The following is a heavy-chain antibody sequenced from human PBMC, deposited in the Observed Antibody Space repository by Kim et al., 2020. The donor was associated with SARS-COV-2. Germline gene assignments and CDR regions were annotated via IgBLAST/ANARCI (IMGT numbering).Heavy chain of an antibody. V-gene: IGHV4-34*01. Sequence: SETLSLTCAVYGGSFSGYYWSWIRQPPGKGLEWIGEINHSGSTNYNPSLKSRVTISVDTSKNQFSLKLSSVTAADTAVYYCARDRGAPVYYFDYWGQGTLVTVSS. CDR3: ARDRGAPVYYFDY. CDR1: GGSFSGYY. D-gene: IGHD6-25*01. J-gene: IGHJ4*02. CDR2: INHSGST.